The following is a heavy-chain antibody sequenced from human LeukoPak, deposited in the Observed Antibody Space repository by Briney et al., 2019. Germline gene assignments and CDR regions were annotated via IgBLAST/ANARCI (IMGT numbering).Heavy chain of an antibody. D-gene: IGHD6-25*01. CDR3: ALAAAVNAFDI. Sequence: PSETLSLTCTVSGVSINSDSFSWGWIRQPPGKGLEWIGYIYYSGSTNYNPSLKSRVTISVDTSKNQFSLKLSSVTPADTAVYYCALAAAVNAFDIWGQGTMVTVSS. V-gene: IGHV4-61*01. CDR1: GVSINSDSFS. J-gene: IGHJ3*02. CDR2: IYYSGST.